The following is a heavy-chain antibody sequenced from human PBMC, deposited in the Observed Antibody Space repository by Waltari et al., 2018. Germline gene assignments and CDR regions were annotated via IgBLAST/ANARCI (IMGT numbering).Heavy chain of an antibody. V-gene: IGHV4-31*03. Sequence: QVQLQESGPGLVKPSQTLSLTCTVSGGSISRGGYYWRWLRQHPGKGLEWIGYIYYSGSTYYNPSLKSRVTISVDTSKNQFSLKLSSVTAADTAVYYCARAWISLILGATSAFDIWGQGTMVTVS. CDR3: ARAWISLILGATSAFDI. D-gene: IGHD1-26*01. CDR1: GGSISRGGYY. J-gene: IGHJ3*02. CDR2: IYYSGST.